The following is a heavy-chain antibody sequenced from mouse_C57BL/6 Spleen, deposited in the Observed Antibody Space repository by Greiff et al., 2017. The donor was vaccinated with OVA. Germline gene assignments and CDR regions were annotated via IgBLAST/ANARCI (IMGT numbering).Heavy chain of an antibody. CDR2: IWSDGST. Sequence: VKLVESGPGLVAPSQSLSIPCTVSGFSLTSYGVHWVRQPPGKGLEWLVVIWSDGSTTYNSALKSRLSISKDNSKSQVFLKMNSLQTDDTAVYYCARQPHGCSYAMEYWGKGTSVTVSS. D-gene: IGHD1-2*01. CDR3: ARQPHGCSYAMEY. V-gene: IGHV2-6-1*01. J-gene: IGHJ4*01. CDR1: GFSLTSYG.